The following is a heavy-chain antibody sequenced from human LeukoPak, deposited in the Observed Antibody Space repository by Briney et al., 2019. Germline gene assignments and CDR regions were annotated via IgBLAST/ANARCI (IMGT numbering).Heavy chain of an antibody. D-gene: IGHD4-17*01. CDR1: GFTFSSYA. V-gene: IGHV3-23*01. Sequence: PGGSLRLSCAASGFTFSSYAMSWVRQAPGKGLEWVSAISGSGGSTYYADSVKGRFTISRDNSKNTLYLQMNSLRAEDTAVYYCAKDSWDYGDYGAWFDPWGQGTLVTVSS. CDR2: ISGSGGST. J-gene: IGHJ5*02. CDR3: AKDSWDYGDYGAWFDP.